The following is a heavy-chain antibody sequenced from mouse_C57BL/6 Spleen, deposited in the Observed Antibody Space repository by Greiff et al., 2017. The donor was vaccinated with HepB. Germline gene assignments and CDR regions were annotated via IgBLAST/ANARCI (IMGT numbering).Heavy chain of an antibody. V-gene: IGHV5-16*01. Sequence: EVKLMESEGGLVQPGSSMKLSCTASGFTFSDYYMAWVRQVPEKGLEWVANINYDGSSTYYLDSLKSRFIISRDNEKNILYLQMSSLKSEDTATYYCARGRWLPWYFDVWGTGTTVTVSS. CDR3: ARGRWLPWYFDV. CDR2: INYDGSST. D-gene: IGHD2-3*01. J-gene: IGHJ1*03. CDR1: GFTFSDYY.